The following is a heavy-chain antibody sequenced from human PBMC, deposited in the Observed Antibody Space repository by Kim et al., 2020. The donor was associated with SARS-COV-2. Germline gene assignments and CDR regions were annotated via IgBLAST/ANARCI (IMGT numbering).Heavy chain of an antibody. CDR1: GFTFSDSA. J-gene: IGHJ3*02. D-gene: IGHD1-1*01. V-gene: IGHV3-73*01. CDR2: IRSKGSGYAT. CDR3: TRVPGKTLAFGDAFD. Sequence: GGSLRLSCGASGFTFSDSAMHWVRRAPGKGLEWVGRIRSKGSGYATAYSASERGRFTISRDDSRNTAHLQMNSLKTEAAAYYYCTRVPGKTLAFGDAFD.